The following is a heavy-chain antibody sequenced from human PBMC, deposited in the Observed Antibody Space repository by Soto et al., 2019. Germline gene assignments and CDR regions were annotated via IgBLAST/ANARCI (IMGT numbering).Heavy chain of an antibody. CDR1: GYTFTSYG. J-gene: IGHJ6*02. D-gene: IGHD3-10*01. CDR3: ARDSRETMVRGVIPSYYYYYGMDV. CDR2: ISAYNGNT. Sequence: VASVKVSCKASGYTFTSYGISWVRQAPGQGLEWMGWISAYNGNTNYAQKLQGRVTMTTDTSTSTAYMELRSLRSDDTAVYYCARDSRETMVRGVIPSYYYYYGMDVWGQGTTV. V-gene: IGHV1-18*01.